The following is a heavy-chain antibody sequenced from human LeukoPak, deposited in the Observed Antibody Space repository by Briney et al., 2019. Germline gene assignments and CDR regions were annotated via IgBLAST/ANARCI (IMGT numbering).Heavy chain of an antibody. CDR3: ARVGYLGVGY. Sequence: SETLSLTCAVYGGSSSGYYWSWIRQPPGKGLEWIGEINHSGSTNYNPSLKSRVTISVDTSKNQFSLKLSSVTAADTAVYYCARVGYLGVGYWGQGTLVTVSS. J-gene: IGHJ4*02. CDR1: GGSSSGYY. CDR2: INHSGST. V-gene: IGHV4-34*01. D-gene: IGHD3-16*01.